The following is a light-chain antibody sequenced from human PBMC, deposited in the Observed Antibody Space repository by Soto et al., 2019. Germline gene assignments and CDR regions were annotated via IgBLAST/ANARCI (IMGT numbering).Light chain of an antibody. CDR1: QDIRCY. Sequence: DIQMIQSPSSLSTSVGDRVTITCQASQDIRCYLNWCQQKPGKAPKVLIYDASRLETGVPSRFSGSGSGTEFTLTISSLQPDDFATYYCQQYNSYSQTFGQGTKVDIK. CDR2: DAS. V-gene: IGKV1-33*01. CDR3: QQYNSYSQT. J-gene: IGKJ1*01.